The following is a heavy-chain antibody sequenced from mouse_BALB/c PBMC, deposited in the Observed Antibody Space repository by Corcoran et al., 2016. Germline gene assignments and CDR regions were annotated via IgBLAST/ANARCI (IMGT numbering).Heavy chain of an antibody. CDR1: GYTFTNYG. CDR3: ARWVLHYYAMDY. J-gene: IGHJ4*01. V-gene: IGHV9-3-1*01. CDR2: INTYTGEP. Sequence: QIQLVQSGPELKKPGETVKISCKASGYTFTNYGMNWVKQAPGKGLKWMGWINTYTGEPTYADDFKGRFAFSLETSASTAYLQINNLKNEDTATYFFARWVLHYYAMDYWGQGTSVTVSS. D-gene: IGHD2-3*01.